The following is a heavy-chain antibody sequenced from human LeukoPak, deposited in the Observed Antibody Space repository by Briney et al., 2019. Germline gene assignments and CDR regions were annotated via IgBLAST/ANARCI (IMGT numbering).Heavy chain of an antibody. J-gene: IGHJ3*02. Sequence: PGGSLRLSCAASGFTFSSYSMNWVRQAPGKGLEWVSSISSSSSYIYYADSVKGRFTISRDNAKNSLYLQMNSLRAEDTAVFYCARGGMVRRVMGALDIWGQGTLVTVSS. CDR1: GFTFSSYS. CDR2: ISSSSSYI. CDR3: ARGGMVRRVMGALDI. V-gene: IGHV3-21*01. D-gene: IGHD3-10*01.